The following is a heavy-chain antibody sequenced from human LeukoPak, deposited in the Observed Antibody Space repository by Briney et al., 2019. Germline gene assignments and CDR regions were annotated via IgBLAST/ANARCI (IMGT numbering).Heavy chain of an antibody. J-gene: IGHJ6*03. D-gene: IGHD6-6*01. Sequence: AGSLRRSCAASGFTFSSYGMSWVRQAPGNGLEWVSAIYGSGGRTFYADSVKGRFTISRDNSKNTLYLQMNRLRADDTAVYYCAKGDLYSSSSLGYYYMDVWGKGTTVTVSS. V-gene: IGHV3-23*01. CDR2: IYGSGGRT. CDR1: GFTFSSYG. CDR3: AKGDLYSSSSLGYYYMDV.